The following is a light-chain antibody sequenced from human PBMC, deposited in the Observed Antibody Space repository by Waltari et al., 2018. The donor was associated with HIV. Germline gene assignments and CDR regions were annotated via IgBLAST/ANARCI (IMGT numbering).Light chain of an antibody. J-gene: IGLJ2*01. Sequence: QSVLTQPPSASGTPGQRATISCFGSNSNIGSNYVYWYQQLPGMAPKLRIYKNNQRPSGVPDRFSGSKSGTSASLAISGLRSEDEADYYCAAWDDRLNLVFGGGTKLTVL. CDR2: KNN. CDR1: NSNIGSNY. V-gene: IGLV1-47*01. CDR3: AAWDDRLNLV.